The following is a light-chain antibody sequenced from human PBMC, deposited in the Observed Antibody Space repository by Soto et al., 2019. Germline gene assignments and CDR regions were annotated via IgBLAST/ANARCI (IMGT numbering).Light chain of an antibody. J-gene: IGKJ5*01. CDR3: QQYNNWPPIT. Sequence: EIVITQSPTTPSVSPGERAPLSCRASQSVSSNLAWYQQKPGQAPRLLIYGASTRATGIPARFSGSGSGTEFTLTISSLQSEDFAVYYCQQYNNWPPITFGQGTRLEIK. V-gene: IGKV3-15*01. CDR2: GAS. CDR1: QSVSSN.